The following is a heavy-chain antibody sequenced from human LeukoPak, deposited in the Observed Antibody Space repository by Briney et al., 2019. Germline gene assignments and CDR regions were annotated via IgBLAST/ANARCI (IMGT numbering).Heavy chain of an antibody. D-gene: IGHD1-1*01. CDR1: GFTFSRYA. V-gene: IGHV3-30-3*01. J-gene: IGHJ4*02. CDR2: ISYDGTNK. CDR3: ARAERNAGGFDY. Sequence: GGSLRLSCVASGFTFSRYAMHWVRRAPGKGLEWVTFISYDGTNKYYADSVKGRFTISRDNSRNTLFLQVNRLRAGDTAVYYCARAERNAGGFDYWGQGTPVTVSS.